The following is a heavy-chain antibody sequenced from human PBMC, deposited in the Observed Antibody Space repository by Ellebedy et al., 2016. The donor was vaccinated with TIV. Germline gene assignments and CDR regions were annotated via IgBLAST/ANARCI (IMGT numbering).Heavy chain of an antibody. D-gene: IGHD5-12*01. V-gene: IGHV4-59*08. Sequence: MPSETLSLTCTVSGGSISYYYWSWIRQPPGKGLEWIGYIYYSGSTNSGSTNYNPSLKSRVTISVDTSQKPFSLKLSSVTAADTAVYYCARDAPSSYGHPRFDYWGQGTLVTVSS. J-gene: IGHJ4*02. CDR1: GGSISYYY. CDR3: ARDAPSSYGHPRFDY. CDR2: IYYSGSTNSGST.